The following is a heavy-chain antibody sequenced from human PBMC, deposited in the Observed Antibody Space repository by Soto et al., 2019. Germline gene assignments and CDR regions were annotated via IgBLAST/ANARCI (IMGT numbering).Heavy chain of an antibody. D-gene: IGHD6-13*01. J-gene: IGHJ4*02. CDR3: TRGKGIAADY. CDR2: IRSKANSCAT. V-gene: IGHV3-73*02. Sequence: EVQLVESGGGLVQPGGSLKLSCAASGFTFSGSAMHWVRQASGKGLEWVGRIRSKANSCATAYAASVKGRFTISRDDSKNTAYLQMNSLKTEDTAVYYCTRGKGIAADYWGQGTLVTVSS. CDR1: GFTFSGSA.